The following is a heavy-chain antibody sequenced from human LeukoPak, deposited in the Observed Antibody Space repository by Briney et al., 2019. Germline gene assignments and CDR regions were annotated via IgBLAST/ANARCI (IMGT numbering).Heavy chain of an antibody. CDR1: GFTFSDST. J-gene: IGHJ6*03. D-gene: IGHD1-14*01. Sequence: GGSLKLSCAASGFTFSDSTMHWVRQASGKGLEWVGRIRSKANSYATAYAASVKGRFTISRDDSKNTAYLQMVGLKTEDTAVYYCTSIPPGATYYYYMDVWGKGTTVTVSS. V-gene: IGHV3-73*01. CDR3: TSIPPGATYYYYMDV. CDR2: IRSKANSYAT.